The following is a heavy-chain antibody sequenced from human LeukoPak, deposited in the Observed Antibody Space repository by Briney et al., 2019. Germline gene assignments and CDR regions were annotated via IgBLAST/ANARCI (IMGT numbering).Heavy chain of an antibody. D-gene: IGHD6-19*01. CDR2: INPSGGST. CDR3: ARTAYSSGWYAAFDI. J-gene: IGHJ3*02. V-gene: IGHV1-46*03. Sequence: ASVKVSCKASGYTFTSYDINWVRQAPGQGLEWMGIINPSGGSTSYAQKFQGRVTMTRDTSTSTVYMELSSLRSEDTAVYYCARTAYSSGWYAAFDIWGQGTMVTVSS. CDR1: GYTFTSYD.